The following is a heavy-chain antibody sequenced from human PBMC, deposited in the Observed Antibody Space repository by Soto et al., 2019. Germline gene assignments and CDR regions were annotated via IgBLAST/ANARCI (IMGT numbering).Heavy chain of an antibody. CDR1: GGSISSGGYY. Sequence: SETLSLTCTVSGGSISSGGYYWSWIRQHPGKGLEWIGYIYYSGSTYYNPSLKSRVTISVDTSKNQFSLKLSSVTAADTAVYYCARDTAYYYDSSGEFDYWGQGTLVTVSS. CDR3: ARDTAYYYDSSGEFDY. D-gene: IGHD3-22*01. V-gene: IGHV4-30-4*08. CDR2: IYYSGST. J-gene: IGHJ4*02.